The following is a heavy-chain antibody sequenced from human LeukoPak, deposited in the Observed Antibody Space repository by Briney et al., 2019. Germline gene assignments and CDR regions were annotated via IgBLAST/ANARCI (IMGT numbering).Heavy chain of an antibody. V-gene: IGHV1-69*13. D-gene: IGHD5-18*01. CDR1: GGTFSSYA. CDR2: IIPIFGTA. J-gene: IGHJ6*03. CDR3: ARRIVDTAMRSGSVWDYYYYMDV. Sequence: GASVKVSCKASGGTFSSYAISWVRQAPGQGLEWMGGIIPIFGTANYAQKFQGRVTITADESTSTAYMELSSLRSEDTAVYYCARRIVDTAMRSGSVWDYYYYMDVWGKGTTVTVSS.